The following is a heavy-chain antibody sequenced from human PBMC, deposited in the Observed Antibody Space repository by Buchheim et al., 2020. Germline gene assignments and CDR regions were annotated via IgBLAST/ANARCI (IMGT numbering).Heavy chain of an antibody. CDR3: AKVGNVVITTAYYYGMDV. CDR1: GFTFSSYA. J-gene: IGHJ6*02. Sequence: EVQLLESGGGLVQPGGSLRLSCAASGFTFSSYAMSWVRQAPGKGLEWVSAISGSGGSTYYADSVKGRFTISRDNSKNTLYLPMNSLRAEDTAVYYCAKVGNVVITTAYYYGMDVWGQGTT. D-gene: IGHD3-22*01. V-gene: IGHV3-23*01. CDR2: ISGSGGST.